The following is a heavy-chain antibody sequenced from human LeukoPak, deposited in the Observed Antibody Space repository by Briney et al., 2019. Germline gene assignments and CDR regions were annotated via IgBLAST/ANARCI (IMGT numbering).Heavy chain of an antibody. D-gene: IGHD2-2*01. CDR3: ARVLIVVVPAAGYYEYCYGMDV. V-gene: IGHV1-8*01. CDR1: GYTFTSYD. Sequence: ASVKVSCKASGYTFTSYDINWVRQAPGQGLEWMGWMNPNSGNTDYAQKFQGRVTMTRDTSISTAYPELSRLRSEDPAVYLCARVLIVVVPAAGYYEYCYGMDVGGQGTTVTVSS. J-gene: IGHJ6*02. CDR2: MNPNSGNT.